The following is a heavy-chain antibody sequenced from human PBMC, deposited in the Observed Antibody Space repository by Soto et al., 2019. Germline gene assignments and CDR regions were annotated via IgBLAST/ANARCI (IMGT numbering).Heavy chain of an antibody. J-gene: IGHJ6*02. Sequence: EVQLLESGGGLVQPGGSLRLSCAASGFTFSSYAMNWVRQAPGKGLEWVSDISSSGGSGGSTHYAESVKGRFTISSENSKNELYVPMNSLRAGDTAVCYCAEDWRMDVWGQGTTVTVSS. CDR1: GFTFSSYA. V-gene: IGHV3-23*01. CDR2: ISSSGGSGGST. CDR3: AEDWRMDV.